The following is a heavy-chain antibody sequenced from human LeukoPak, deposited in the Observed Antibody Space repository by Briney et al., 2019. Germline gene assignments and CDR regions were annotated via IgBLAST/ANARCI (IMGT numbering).Heavy chain of an antibody. CDR1: GYTFTGYY. CDR3: ARRRCSGGSCYQNDAFDI. V-gene: IGHV1-2*02. D-gene: IGHD2-15*01. J-gene: IGHJ3*02. Sequence: GASVKVSCKASGYTFTGYYMHWVRQAPGQGLEWMGWINPNSGGTNYAQKFQGRVTMTRVTSISTAYMELSRLRSDDTAVYYCARRRCSGGSCYQNDAFDIWGQGTMVTVSS. CDR2: INPNSGGT.